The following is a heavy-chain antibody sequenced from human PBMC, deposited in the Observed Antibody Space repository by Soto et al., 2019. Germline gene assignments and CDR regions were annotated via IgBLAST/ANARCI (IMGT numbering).Heavy chain of an antibody. CDR3: LGYYDFWSGYAPPTGGMDV. CDR2: IWYDGSNK. CDR1: GFTFSSYG. V-gene: IGHV3-33*01. J-gene: IGHJ6*02. Sequence: GGSLRLSCAASGFTFSSYGMHWVRQAPGKGLEWVAVIWYDGSNKYYADSVKGRFTISRDNSKNTLYLQMNSLRAEDTAVYYCLGYYDFWSGYAPPTGGMDVWGQGTTVTVS. D-gene: IGHD3-3*01.